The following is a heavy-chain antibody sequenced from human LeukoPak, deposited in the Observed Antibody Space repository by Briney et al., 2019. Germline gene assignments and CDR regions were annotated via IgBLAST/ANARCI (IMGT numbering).Heavy chain of an antibody. CDR1: GYSFTSYW. V-gene: IGHV5-51*01. J-gene: IGHJ1*01. CDR2: IYPGDSDT. CDR3: ARHTRYGSGSYYKYFQH. Sequence: GESLEISCKGSGYSFTSYWIGWVRQMPGKGLEWMGIIYPGDSDTRYSPSFQGQVTISADKSISTAYLQWSSLKASDTAMYYCARHTRYGSGSYYKYFQHWGQGTLVTVSS. D-gene: IGHD3-10*01.